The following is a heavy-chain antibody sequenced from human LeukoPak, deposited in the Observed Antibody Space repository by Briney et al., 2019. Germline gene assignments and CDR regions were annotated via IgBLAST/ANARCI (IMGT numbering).Heavy chain of an antibody. Sequence: PGGSLRLSCAASGFTFGSYSMNWVRQAPGKGLEWVSYISSSSSTIYYADSVKGRFTISRDNAKNSLYLQMNSLRAEDTAVYYCARAHHRRVYDYVWGSYPYWGQGTLVTVSS. CDR3: ARAHHRRVYDYVWGSYPY. CDR1: GFTFGSYS. J-gene: IGHJ4*02. CDR2: ISSSSSTI. D-gene: IGHD3-16*02. V-gene: IGHV3-48*01.